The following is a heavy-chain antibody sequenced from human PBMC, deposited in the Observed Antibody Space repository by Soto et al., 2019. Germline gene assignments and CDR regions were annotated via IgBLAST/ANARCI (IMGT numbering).Heavy chain of an antibody. J-gene: IGHJ6*02. Sequence: GESLKVSCKGPGYSFTSDWIGWVRQMPGKGLEWMGIIYPGDSDTRYSPSLQGQVTISADKSISTAYLQWSSLKASDTAMYYCARTSAAGKYYYGMDVGGQGTTVTVSS. V-gene: IGHV5-51*01. CDR3: ARTSAAGKYYYGMDV. CDR1: GYSFTSDW. D-gene: IGHD6-13*01. CDR2: IYPGDSDT.